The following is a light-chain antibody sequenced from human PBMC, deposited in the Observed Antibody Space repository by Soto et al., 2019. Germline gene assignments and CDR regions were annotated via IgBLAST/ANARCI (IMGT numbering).Light chain of an antibody. Sequence: EIVLTQSPGTLSLSPGERASLSCRASQSISSNYLTWYQQKPGQAPRLLIYGASSRATGIPDRFSGSGSGTDFPLTISRVEPEDFAVYYCQQYGNSPFTFGPGTKVDIK. J-gene: IGKJ3*01. CDR3: QQYGNSPFT. CDR1: QSISSNY. V-gene: IGKV3-20*01. CDR2: GAS.